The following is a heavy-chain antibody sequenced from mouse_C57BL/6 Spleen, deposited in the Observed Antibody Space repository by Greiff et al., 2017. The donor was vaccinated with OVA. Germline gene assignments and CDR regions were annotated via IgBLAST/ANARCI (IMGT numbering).Heavy chain of an antibody. CDR1: GYSFTDYN. CDR2: INPNYGTT. CDR3: ARYEYERGYDMED. V-gene: IGHV1-39*01. Sequence: VQLQQSGPELVKPGASVKISCKASGYSFTDYNMNWVKQSNGKSLEWIGVINPNYGTTSYNQKFKGKATLTVDQSSRTDYKQLNSLTTEDSADDNSARYEYERGYDMEDWGQGTSVTVSS. D-gene: IGHD2-4*01. J-gene: IGHJ4*01.